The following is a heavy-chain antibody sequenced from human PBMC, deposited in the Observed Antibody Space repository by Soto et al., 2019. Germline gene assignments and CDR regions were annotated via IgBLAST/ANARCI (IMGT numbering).Heavy chain of an antibody. CDR2: ISASGTT. Sequence: QVQLQESGPRLVKPSETLSLSCTVSGGSMNIHYWTWIRQPAGKGLEWVGRISASGTTNYNPSLKSRLAMSMDTSRTIFSLGLISITAADSAVYYCAKEGLRWDAGAMDDWGQGTTVTVS. D-gene: IGHD1-26*01. CDR3: AKEGLRWDAGAMDD. V-gene: IGHV4-4*07. J-gene: IGHJ6*02. CDR1: GGSMNIHY.